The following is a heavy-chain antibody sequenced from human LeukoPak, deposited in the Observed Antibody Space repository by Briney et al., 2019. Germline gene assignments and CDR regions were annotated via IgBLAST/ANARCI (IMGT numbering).Heavy chain of an antibody. V-gene: IGHV3-9*01. D-gene: IGHD3-22*01. CDR3: ARPYYYDSSGYSRD. Sequence: GGSLRLSWAASGFTFDDYAMHWVRQAPGKGLEWVSGISWNSGTIYYADSVKGRFTISRDNAKNSLYLQMNSLRAEDTAVYYCARPYYYDSSGYSRDWGQGTLVTVSS. J-gene: IGHJ4*02. CDR1: GFTFDDYA. CDR2: ISWNSGTI.